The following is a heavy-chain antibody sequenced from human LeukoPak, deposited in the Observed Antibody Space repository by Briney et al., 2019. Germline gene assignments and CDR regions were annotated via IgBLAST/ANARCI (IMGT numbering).Heavy chain of an antibody. CDR2: TSAYNGNT. CDR1: GYTFTSYG. V-gene: IGHV1-18*01. J-gene: IGHJ4*02. Sequence: ASVKVSCKASGYTFTSYGISWVRQAPGQGLEWMGWTSAYNGNTNYAQKLQGRVTMTTDTSTSTAYMELRSLRSDDTAVYYCARVHGGSGWYYFDYWGQGTLVTVSS. D-gene: IGHD6-19*01. CDR3: ARVHGGSGWYYFDY.